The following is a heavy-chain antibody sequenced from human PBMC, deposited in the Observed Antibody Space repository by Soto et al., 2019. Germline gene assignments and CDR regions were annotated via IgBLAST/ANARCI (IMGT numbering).Heavy chain of an antibody. CDR2: IYYSGST. CDR1: GGSISSSNL. Sequence: SETLSLTCAVSGGSISSSNLWSWVRQPPGKGLEWIGYIYYSGSTNYNPSLKSRVTISVETSKNQFSLKLSSVTAADTAVYYCARDRFGDSYGLDYYFDYWGQGTLVTVSS. J-gene: IGHJ4*02. CDR3: ARDRFGDSYGLDYYFDY. D-gene: IGHD5-18*01. V-gene: IGHV4-4*02.